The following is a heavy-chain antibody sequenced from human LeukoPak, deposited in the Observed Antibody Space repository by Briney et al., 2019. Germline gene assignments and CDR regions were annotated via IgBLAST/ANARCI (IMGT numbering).Heavy chain of an antibody. J-gene: IGHJ5*02. V-gene: IGHV1-8*03. Sequence: ASVKVSCKASGYTFTSYDVNWVRQASGQGLEWMGWMNPNTGNTGYAQKFQGRVTITRNTSISTVYMELSSLRSEDTAVYYCARENYDFWSGPLGNWFDPWGQGTLVTVSS. CDR2: MNPNTGNT. CDR3: ARENYDFWSGPLGNWFDP. D-gene: IGHD3-3*01. CDR1: GYTFTSYD.